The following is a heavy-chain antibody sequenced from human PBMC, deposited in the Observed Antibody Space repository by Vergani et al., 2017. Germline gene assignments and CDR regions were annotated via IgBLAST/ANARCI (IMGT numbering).Heavy chain of an antibody. CDR3: ARDHFLVVAAPHXMDV. CDR1: GFTFSSYG. D-gene: IGHD2-15*01. CDR2: ISYDGSNK. V-gene: IGHV3-30*03. Sequence: QVQLVESGGGVVQPGRSLRLSCAASGFTFSSYGMHWVRQAPGKGLEWVAVISYDGSNKYYADSVKGRFTISRDNSKNTLYLQMNSLRAEDTAVYYCARDHFLVVAAPHXMDVWGKGTTVTVSS. J-gene: IGHJ6*03.